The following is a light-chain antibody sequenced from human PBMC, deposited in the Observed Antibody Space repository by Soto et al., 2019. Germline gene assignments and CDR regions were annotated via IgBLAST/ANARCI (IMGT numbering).Light chain of an antibody. CDR2: AAS. J-gene: IGKJ5*01. Sequence: IQMTQSPSSLSASVEDRVSITCRASQIITSHLNWYQQRPGKAPKLLIYAASSLQSGVPSRFSGSGSGTDFTLTISSLQPEDFTTYYCQQSYSDPITCGQGNDWRL. CDR1: QIITSH. CDR3: QQSYSDPIT. V-gene: IGKV1-39*01.